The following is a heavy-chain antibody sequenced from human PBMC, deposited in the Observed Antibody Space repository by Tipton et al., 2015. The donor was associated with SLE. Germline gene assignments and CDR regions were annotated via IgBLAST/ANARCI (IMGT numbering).Heavy chain of an antibody. Sequence: TLSLTCTVSGGSISSYYWSWIRQPPGKGLEWIGYIYYSGSTNYNTSLKSRVTISVDTSKNQFSLKLSSVTAADTAVYYCATLAADGDFDLWGRGTLVTVSS. J-gene: IGHJ2*01. D-gene: IGHD6-13*01. CDR3: ATLAADGDFDL. CDR2: IYYSGST. V-gene: IGHV4-59*01. CDR1: GGSISSYY.